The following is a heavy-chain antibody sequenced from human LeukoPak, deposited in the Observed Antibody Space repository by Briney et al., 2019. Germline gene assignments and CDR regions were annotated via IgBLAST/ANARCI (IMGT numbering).Heavy chain of an antibody. V-gene: IGHV3-30*03. Sequence: QPGRSLRLSCAASGFTFSSYGMHWVRQAPGKGLEWVAAISYDGSNQYYADSVKGRFTISRDNSKNTLYLQMNSLRAEDTAVYYCARGHLSDKYGMNVWGQGTTVIVSS. CDR3: ARGHLSDKYGMNV. CDR1: GFTFSSYG. J-gene: IGHJ6*02. D-gene: IGHD2-15*01. CDR2: ISYDGSNQ.